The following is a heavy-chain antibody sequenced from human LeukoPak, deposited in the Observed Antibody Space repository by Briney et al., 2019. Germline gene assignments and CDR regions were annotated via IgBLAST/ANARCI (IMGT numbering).Heavy chain of an antibody. CDR3: AKAPGGYCSGGSCYLDY. J-gene: IGHJ4*02. D-gene: IGHD2-15*01. V-gene: IGHV3-23*01. Sequence: GGSLRLSCAASGFTFSSYAMGWVRQAPGKGLEWVSAISGSGGSTYYADSVKGRFTISRDNSKNTLYLQMNSLRAEDTAVYYCAKAPGGYCSGGSCYLDYWGQGTLVTVSS. CDR2: ISGSGGST. CDR1: GFTFSSYA.